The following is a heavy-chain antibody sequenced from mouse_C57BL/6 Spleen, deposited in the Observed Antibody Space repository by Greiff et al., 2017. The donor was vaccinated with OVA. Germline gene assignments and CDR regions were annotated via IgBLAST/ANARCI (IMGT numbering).Heavy chain of an antibody. V-gene: IGHV1-19*01. CDR3: ARSLITTVVATNY. J-gene: IGHJ2*01. CDR1: GYTFTDYY. Sequence: EVQLQQSGPVLVKPGASVKMSCKASGYTFTDYYMNWVQQSHGKSLEWIGVINPYNGGTSYNQKFKGKATLTVDKSSSTAYMELNSLTSEDSAVYYCARSLITTVVATNYWGQGTTLTVSS. CDR2: INPYNGGT. D-gene: IGHD1-1*01.